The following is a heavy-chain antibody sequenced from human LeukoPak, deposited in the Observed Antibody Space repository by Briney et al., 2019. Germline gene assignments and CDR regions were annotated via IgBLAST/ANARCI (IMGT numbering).Heavy chain of an antibody. D-gene: IGHD4-23*01. J-gene: IGHJ6*02. CDR2: IPYSGST. Sequence: RPSETLSLTCSVSGGSISSYYWSWIRQPPGKGLEWIGYIPYSGSTKYNPSLKSPVTMSVATSKNQLSLKLTSQTAADTAVYYCARELGATVVNYGMDVWGQGTTVTVSS. CDR1: GGSISSYY. V-gene: IGHV4-59*01. CDR3: ARELGATVVNYGMDV.